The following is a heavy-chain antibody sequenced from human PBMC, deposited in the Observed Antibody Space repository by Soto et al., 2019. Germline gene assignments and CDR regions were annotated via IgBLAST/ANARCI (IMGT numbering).Heavy chain of an antibody. D-gene: IGHD4-17*01. CDR2: IWYDGSNK. V-gene: IGHV3-33*01. CDR1: GFTFSSYG. J-gene: IGHJ4*02. Sequence: QVQLVESGGGVVQPGRSLRLSCAASGFTFSSYGMHWVRQAPGKGLEWVAVIWYDGSNKYYADSVKGRFTISRDNSKNTLYLQMNSLRAEDTAVYYCARDRAVTTLGWFDYWGQGTLVTVSS. CDR3: ARDRAVTTLGWFDY.